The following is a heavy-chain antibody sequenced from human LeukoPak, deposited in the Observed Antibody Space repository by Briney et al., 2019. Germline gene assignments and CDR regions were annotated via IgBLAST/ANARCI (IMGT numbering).Heavy chain of an antibody. V-gene: IGHV4-34*01. CDR1: GGSFSGYY. J-gene: IGHJ5*02. D-gene: IGHD1-26*01. Sequence: SETLSLTCAVYGGSFSGYYWSWIRQPPGKGLEWIGEINHSGSTNYNPSLKSRVTISVDTSKNQFSLKLSSVTAADTAVYYCARASGSHPWKGKRFDPWGQGTLVTVSS. CDR2: INHSGST. CDR3: ARASGSHPWKGKRFDP.